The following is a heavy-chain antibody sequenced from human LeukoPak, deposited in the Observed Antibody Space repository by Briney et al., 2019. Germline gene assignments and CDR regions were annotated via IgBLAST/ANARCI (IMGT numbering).Heavy chain of an antibody. CDR1: GGSISSYY. CDR2: IYYSGST. D-gene: IGHD3-3*01. J-gene: IGHJ3*02. V-gene: IGHV4-59*01. CDR3: ARMYCDFRDAFDI. Sequence: SETLSLTCTVSGGSISSYYWSWIRQPPGKGLEWIGYIYYSGSTNYNPSLKSRVTISVDTSKSQFSLKLSSVTAADTAVYYCARMYCDFRDAFDIWGQGTMVTVSS.